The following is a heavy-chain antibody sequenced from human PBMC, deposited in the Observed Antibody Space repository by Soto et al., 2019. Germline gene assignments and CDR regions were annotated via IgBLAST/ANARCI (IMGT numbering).Heavy chain of an antibody. CDR1: GGTFGNHA. CDR3: AREAGYTYGYVFDY. Sequence: QVQLVQSGAEVKKPGSSVKVSCKASGGTFGNHASSWVRQAPGQGLEWLGGIIPVLGVGDNAQKFQGRVTITADASTSTAYLELSSLRYEDTALYYCAREAGYTYGYVFDYWGQGTLVTVSS. CDR2: IIPVLGVG. V-gene: IGHV1-69*01. J-gene: IGHJ4*02. D-gene: IGHD5-18*01.